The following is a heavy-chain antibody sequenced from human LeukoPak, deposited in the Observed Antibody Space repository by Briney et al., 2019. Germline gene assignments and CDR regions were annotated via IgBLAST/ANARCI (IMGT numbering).Heavy chain of an antibody. CDR1: GFPFIEYS. Sequence: PGGSLRLSCTASGFPFIEYSMNWVRQAPGKGLEWISYIGIDSGNTKYAASVRGRFTISADKAKNSLYLQMNSLRVEDTAVYYCARDHNYAFDNWGQGTLVPVAS. CDR2: IGIDSGNT. CDR3: ARDHNYAFDN. J-gene: IGHJ4*02. V-gene: IGHV3-48*01. D-gene: IGHD1-1*01.